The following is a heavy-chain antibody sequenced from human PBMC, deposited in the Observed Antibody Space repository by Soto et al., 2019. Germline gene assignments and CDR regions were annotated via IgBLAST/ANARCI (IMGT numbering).Heavy chain of an antibody. J-gene: IGHJ4*02. Sequence: QVQPQESGAGLVKPSQTLSLTCTVSGGSISSGDYYWSWIRQPPGKGLEWIGYIYYSGSTYYNPSLKSRVTISVDTSKNQFSLKLSSVTAADTAVYYCARVGGFGATTIDYWGQGTLVTVSS. D-gene: IGHD3-10*01. CDR1: GGSISSGDYY. CDR3: ARVGGFGATTIDY. CDR2: IYYSGST. V-gene: IGHV4-30-4*01.